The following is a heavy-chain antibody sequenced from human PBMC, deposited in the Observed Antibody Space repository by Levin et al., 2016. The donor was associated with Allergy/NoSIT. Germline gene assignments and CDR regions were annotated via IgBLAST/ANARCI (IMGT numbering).Heavy chain of an antibody. J-gene: IGHJ4*02. D-gene: IGHD3-3*01. CDR3: ARVPQLLFGDLYQFDY. CDR2: VSGYNGNT. Sequence: ASVKVSCKASGYTFTNYGIGWVRQAPGQGLEWMGWVSGYNGNTNYAQKFDDRVTMTTDTSTTTAYMELRSLRSDDTAVYYCARVPQLLFGDLYQFDYWGQGTLVTVSS. CDR1: GYTFTNYG. V-gene: IGHV1-18*01.